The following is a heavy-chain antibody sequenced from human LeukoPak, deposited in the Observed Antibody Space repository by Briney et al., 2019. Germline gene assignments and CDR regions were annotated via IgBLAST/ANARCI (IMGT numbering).Heavy chain of an antibody. V-gene: IGHV3-30-3*01. D-gene: IGHD2-2*01. CDR2: LSYDGSNK. CDR1: GFTFSSYA. Sequence: GGSLRLSCAASGFTFSSYAMHWVRQAPGKGLEWGAVLSYDGSNKYYADSGKGRFTISRDNSKNTLYLQMNSLRAEDTAVYYCARPPSTSAFDNWFDPWGQGTLVTVSS. CDR3: ARPPSTSAFDNWFDP. J-gene: IGHJ5*02.